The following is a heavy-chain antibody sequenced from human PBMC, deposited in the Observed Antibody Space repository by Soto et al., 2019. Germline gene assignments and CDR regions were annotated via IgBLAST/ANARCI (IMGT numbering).Heavy chain of an antibody. Sequence: PSETLSLTCTVSGGSISSTDHYWGWVRQPPGKGLEWLGSIYFAGSTFHNPAPKSRATISVDTSRNQFSLRLTTVTASDTAVYYCARLVFHCLRGSCDDYSFYGLDVWGQGTTVTVSS. CDR3: ARLVFHCLRGSCDDYSFYGLDV. CDR2: IYFAGST. D-gene: IGHD2-15*01. V-gene: IGHV4-39*01. CDR1: GGSISSTDHY. J-gene: IGHJ6*02.